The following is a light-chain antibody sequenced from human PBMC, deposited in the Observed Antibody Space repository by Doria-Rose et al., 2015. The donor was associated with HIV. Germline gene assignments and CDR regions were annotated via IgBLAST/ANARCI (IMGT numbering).Light chain of an antibody. V-gene: IGLV8-61*01. Sequence: QTVVTQEPSSSVSLGGTVTLTCGLTSGPVTGAYYPSWHQQTPGQAPRTLIYNTYSLSSGVSDRLSGSILGNKAALTISGAQADNESDYYCVLYMGSGIWMFGGGTKLTVL. CDR1: SGPVTGAYY. J-gene: IGLJ3*02. CDR3: VLYMGSGIWM. CDR2: NTY.